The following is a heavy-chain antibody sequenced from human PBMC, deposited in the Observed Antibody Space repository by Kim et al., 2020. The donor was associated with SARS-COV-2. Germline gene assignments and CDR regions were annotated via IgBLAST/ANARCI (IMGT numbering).Heavy chain of an antibody. CDR3: ARDRRVRGYGMDV. Sequence: GGSLRLSCAASGFTFSSYGMHWVRQAPGKGLEWVAVISYDGSNKYYADSVKGRFTISRDNSKNTLYLQMNSLRAEDTAVYYCARDRRVRGYGMDVWGQGTTVTVSS. D-gene: IGHD3-10*01. CDR2: ISYDGSNK. V-gene: IGHV3-33*05. CDR1: GFTFSSYG. J-gene: IGHJ6*02.